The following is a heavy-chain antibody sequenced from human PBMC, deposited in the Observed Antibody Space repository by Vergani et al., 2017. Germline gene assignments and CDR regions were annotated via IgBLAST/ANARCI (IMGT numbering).Heavy chain of an antibody. CDR3: ARGSWGPVLVPAAMGYYYYGMDV. V-gene: IGHV1-8*01. CDR1: GYTSTSYD. CDR2: MNPNSGNT. D-gene: IGHD2-2*01. Sequence: QVQLLQSGAEVKKHGPSVKVSCKASGYTSTSYDINWVRQATEQGLEWMGWMNPNSGNTGYAQKFQGRVTMTRNTAISTAYMGLSSLRAEDTAVYYCARGSWGPVLVPAAMGYYYYGMDVWGQGTTVTVSS. J-gene: IGHJ6*02.